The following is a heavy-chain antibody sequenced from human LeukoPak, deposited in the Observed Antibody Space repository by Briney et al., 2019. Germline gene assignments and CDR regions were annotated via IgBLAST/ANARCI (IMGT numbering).Heavy chain of an antibody. V-gene: IGHV3-23*01. CDR3: AKDLSGSGPIMKNDAFDI. J-gene: IGHJ3*02. CDR1: GFTFSSYA. CDR2: ISGSGVST. Sequence: GGSLTLSCAASGFTFSSYAMSWVRQAPGTGLEWVSAISGSGVSTYYADSVKGRFTISRDNSKNTLYLQMNSLRAEDTAVYYCAKDLSGSGPIMKNDAFDIWGQGTMVTVSS. D-gene: IGHD3-10*01.